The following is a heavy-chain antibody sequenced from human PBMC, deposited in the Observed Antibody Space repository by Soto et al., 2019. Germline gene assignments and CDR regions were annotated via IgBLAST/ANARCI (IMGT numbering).Heavy chain of an antibody. CDR2: INSDGSST. J-gene: IGHJ4*02. D-gene: IGHD1-1*01. CDR3: ARDWNGVAIVNQDYFDY. Sequence: GGSLRLSCAASGFTFSSYWMHWVRQAPGKGLVWVSRINSDGSSTSYADSVKGRFTISRDNAKNTLYLQMNSLRAEDTAVYYCARDWNGVAIVNQDYFDYWGQGTLVTVSS. V-gene: IGHV3-74*01. CDR1: GFTFSSYW.